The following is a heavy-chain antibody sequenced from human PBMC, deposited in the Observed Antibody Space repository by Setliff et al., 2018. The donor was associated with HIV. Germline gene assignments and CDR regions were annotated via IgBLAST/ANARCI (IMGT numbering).Heavy chain of an antibody. CDR2: IYHSGGT. D-gene: IGHD3-3*01. J-gene: IGHJ4*02. V-gene: IGHV4-39*07. CDR3: VTSEVGGASPFDY. CDR1: GGSIGLGGHY. Sequence: SETLSLTCSVSGGSIGLGGHYWGWIRQRPGKGLEWIGEIYHSGGTNYNPSLKSRVTISLDKSKNHFSLELRSVTAADTALYFCVTSEVGGASPFDYWGQGTLVTVSS.